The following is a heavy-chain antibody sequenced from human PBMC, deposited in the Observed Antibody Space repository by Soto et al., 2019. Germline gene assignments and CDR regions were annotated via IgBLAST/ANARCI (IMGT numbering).Heavy chain of an antibody. Sequence: QVQLVQSGAEVKKPGASVKVSCKASGYTFTSYDINWVRQATGQGLEWMGWMNPNSGNTGYAQKFQGRVTMTRNTSISTAYMELSSLISEDTAVYYCARGRSYGSGTPSWFYPWGQGTLVTVSS. D-gene: IGHD3-10*01. CDR2: MNPNSGNT. CDR3: ARGRSYGSGTPSWFYP. CDR1: GYTFTSYD. V-gene: IGHV1-8*01. J-gene: IGHJ5*02.